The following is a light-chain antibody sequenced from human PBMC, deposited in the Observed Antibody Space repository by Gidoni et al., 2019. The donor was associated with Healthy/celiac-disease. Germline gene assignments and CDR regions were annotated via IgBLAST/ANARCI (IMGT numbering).Light chain of an antibody. Sequence: GDRVTITCRASQSISSWLAWYQQKPGKAPKLLIYDASSLESGVTSRFSGSGSGTEFTLTISSLQTDDFANYYCQQYNSYSGTFGQGTKVEIK. V-gene: IGKV1-5*01. J-gene: IGKJ1*01. CDR3: QQYNSYSGT. CDR2: DAS. CDR1: QSISSW.